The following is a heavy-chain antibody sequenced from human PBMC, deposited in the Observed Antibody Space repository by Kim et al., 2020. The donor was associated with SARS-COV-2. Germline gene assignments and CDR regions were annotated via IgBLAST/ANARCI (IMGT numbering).Heavy chain of an antibody. CDR2: IKPDGSLK. CDR1: GFTFSDFW. Sequence: GGSLTLSCEASGFTFSDFWMAWVRQFPGKGLEWVANIKPDGSLKFYLDSGKGRFTVSRDNAKKSLFLQVSSLRPDDTAVYYCARDDGSRSLDFWGQGTLV. D-gene: IGHD6-13*01. CDR3: ARDDGSRSLDF. J-gene: IGHJ4*02. V-gene: IGHV3-7*01.